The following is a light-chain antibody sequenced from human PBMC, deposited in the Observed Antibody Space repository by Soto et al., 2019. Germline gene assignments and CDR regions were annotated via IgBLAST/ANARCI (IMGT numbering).Light chain of an antibody. V-gene: IGLV6-57*04. CDR3: SSYIGSNTFVV. CDR1: SGSIANNY. Sequence: LTQPHSVSESPGKTLSISCTRSSGSIANNYVQWYQQRPGSAPTTVIYENNQRLSGVPDRFSGSKSGNTASLTISGLQAEDEADYYCSSYIGSNTFVVFGGGTKLTVL. J-gene: IGLJ2*01. CDR2: ENN.